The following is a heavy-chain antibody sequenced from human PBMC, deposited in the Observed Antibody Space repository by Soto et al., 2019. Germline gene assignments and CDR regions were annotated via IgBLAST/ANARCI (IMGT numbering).Heavy chain of an antibody. CDR2: IYYSGST. J-gene: IGHJ6*02. D-gene: IGHD1-26*01. Sequence: QVQLQESGPGLVKPSETLSLTCTVSGGSVSSGSYYWSWIRQPPGKGLECIGYIYYSGSTTYNPYLTSRVTISVDKSKNQYSLKLSAVTAADTAVYYCARDWPRGSYYYDYYGMDVWGQGTTVTFSS. CDR3: ARDWPRGSYYYDYYGMDV. CDR1: GGSVSSGSYY. V-gene: IGHV4-61*01.